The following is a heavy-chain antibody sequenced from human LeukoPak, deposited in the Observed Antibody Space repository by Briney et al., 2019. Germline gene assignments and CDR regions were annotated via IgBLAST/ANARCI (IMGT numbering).Heavy chain of an antibody. CDR1: GGSFTSSSYY. D-gene: IGHD6-25*01. CDR3: ARRVSALHAFDI. V-gene: IGHV4-39*01. J-gene: IGHJ3*02. Sequence: SETLSLTCTVSGGSFTSSSYYWGWIRQPPGKGLEWIGSIYYSGSPFYSPSLKSRVTISVDTSKSQFSLKLSSVTAADTAVYYRARRVSALHAFDIWGQGTMVTVSS. CDR2: IYYSGSP.